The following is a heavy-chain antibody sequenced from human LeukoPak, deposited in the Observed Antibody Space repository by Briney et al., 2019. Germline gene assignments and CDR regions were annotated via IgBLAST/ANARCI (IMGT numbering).Heavy chain of an antibody. J-gene: IGHJ5*02. Sequence: SETLSLTCAVYGGSFSDYYWSWIRQPPGKGLEYIGEINHSGITNYNPSLMSRVTISVDTSKNQFSLKLSSVTAADTAVYYCARLLGTHINYFDPWGQGTLVTVSS. CDR1: GGSFSDYY. D-gene: IGHD2-21*01. V-gene: IGHV4-34*01. CDR2: INHSGIT. CDR3: ARLLGTHINYFDP.